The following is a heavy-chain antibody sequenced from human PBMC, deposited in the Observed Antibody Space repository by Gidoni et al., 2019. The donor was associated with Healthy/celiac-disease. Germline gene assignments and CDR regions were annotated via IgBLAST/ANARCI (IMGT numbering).Heavy chain of an antibody. CDR1: GGSISSSSYY. CDR3: ARLDGIGELS. D-gene: IGHD3-10*01. J-gene: IGHJ4*02. CDR2: IYYSGST. V-gene: IGHV4-39*01. Sequence: QLQLQESGPGLVKHSATLSLTCTVPGGSISSSSYYWGWIRQPPGTGLEWIGSIYYSGSTYYNPSLKSRVTISVDTSKNQFSLKLSSVTAADTAVYYCARLDGIGELSWGQGTLVTVSS.